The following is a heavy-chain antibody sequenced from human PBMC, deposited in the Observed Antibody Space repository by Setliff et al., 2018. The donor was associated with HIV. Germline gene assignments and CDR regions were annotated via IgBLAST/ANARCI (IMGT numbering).Heavy chain of an antibody. D-gene: IGHD3-10*01. V-gene: IGHV3-9*01. J-gene: IGHJ3*02. CDR2: ISWNSGSI. Sequence: GGSLRLSCAASGFTFDDYAMHWVRQAPGKGLEWVSGISWNSGSIGYADSVKGRFTISRDNAKNSLYLQMNSLRAEDTALYYCAKDIRGGGGAFDIWGQGTMVTVSS. CDR1: GFTFDDYA. CDR3: AKDIRGGGGAFDI.